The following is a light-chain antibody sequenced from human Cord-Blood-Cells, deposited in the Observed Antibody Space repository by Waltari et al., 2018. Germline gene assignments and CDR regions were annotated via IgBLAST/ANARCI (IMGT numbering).Light chain of an antibody. J-gene: IGLJ1*01. Sequence: QSALTQPRSVSGSPGQSVPISCTGTSRDVGGYNYVSWYQQHPGKAPKLMIYDVSKRPSGVPDRFSGSKSGNTASLTISGLQAEDEADYYCCSYAGSSYVFGTGTKVTVL. V-gene: IGLV2-11*01. CDR2: DVS. CDR1: SRDVGGYNY. CDR3: CSYAGSSYV.